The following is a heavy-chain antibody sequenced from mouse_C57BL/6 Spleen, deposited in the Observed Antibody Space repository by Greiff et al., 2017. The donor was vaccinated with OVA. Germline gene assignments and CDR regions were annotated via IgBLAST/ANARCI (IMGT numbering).Heavy chain of an antibody. Sequence: QVQLKQPGAELVKPGASVKMSCKASGYTFTSYWITWVKQRPGQGLEWIGDIYPGSGSTNYNEKFKGKATLTVDTSSSTAYMQLSSLTSDDSAVYYCAKDYDLRDFDYWGQGTTLTVSS. CDR3: AKDYDLRDFDY. V-gene: IGHV1-55*01. D-gene: IGHD2-4*01. CDR2: IYPGSGST. J-gene: IGHJ2*01. CDR1: GYTFTSYW.